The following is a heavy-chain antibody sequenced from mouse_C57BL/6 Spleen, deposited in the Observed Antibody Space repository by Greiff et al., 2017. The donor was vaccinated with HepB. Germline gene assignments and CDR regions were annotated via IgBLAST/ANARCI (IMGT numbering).Heavy chain of an antibody. CDR1: GYTFTSYW. J-gene: IGHJ2*01. D-gene: IGHD1-1*01. CDR3: TRGDLDYGSSYGY. CDR2: IYPRNSDT. Sequence: VQLQQSGTVLARPGASVKMSCKTSGYTFTSYWMHWVKQRPGQGLEWIGAIYPRNSDTSYNQKFKGKAKLTAVTSASTAYMELSSLTNEDSAVYYCTRGDLDYGSSYGYWGQGTTLTVSS. V-gene: IGHV1-5*01.